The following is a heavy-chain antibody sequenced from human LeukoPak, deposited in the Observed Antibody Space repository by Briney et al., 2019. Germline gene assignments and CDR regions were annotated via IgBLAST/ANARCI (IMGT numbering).Heavy chain of an antibody. V-gene: IGHV4-39*01. D-gene: IGHD2-2*01. CDR1: GASISTGGSYY. CDR2: IYYSGNT. Sequence: PSETLSLTCTVSGASISTGGSYYWGWIRQPPGKGLEWVGTIYYSGNTFYNPSLKSRVTISVDTSKNQFSLKLSSVTAADTAVYYCASTIPIVVVPAATPDYWGQGTLVTVSS. J-gene: IGHJ4*02. CDR3: ASTIPIVVVPAATPDY.